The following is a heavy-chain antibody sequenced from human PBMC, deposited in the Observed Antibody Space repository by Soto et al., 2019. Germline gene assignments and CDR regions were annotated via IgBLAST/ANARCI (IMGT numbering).Heavy chain of an antibody. CDR1: GGSFSGYY. J-gene: IGHJ6*02. Sequence: QVQLQQWGAGLLKPSETLSLTCAVYGGSFSGYYWSWIRQPPGKGLEWIGEINHSGSTNYNPSLXXRVTISVDTSXXQXSXXLSSLTAADTAVYYCASVGRITMVRGVIIQYGMDVWGQGTTVTVSS. CDR3: ASVGRITMVRGVIIQYGMDV. CDR2: INHSGST. V-gene: IGHV4-34*01. D-gene: IGHD3-10*01.